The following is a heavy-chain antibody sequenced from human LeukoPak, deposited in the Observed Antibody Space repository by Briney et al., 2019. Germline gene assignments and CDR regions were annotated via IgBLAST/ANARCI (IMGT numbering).Heavy chain of an antibody. CDR1: GLTFDDYG. Sequence: PGGSLRLSCAASGLTFDDYGMSWVRQGPGKGLEWVSGINWNGGSTGYADSVKGRFTISRDNAKKSLYLQMNSLRAEDTALYYCARSSVSAYAFDIWGQGTMVTVSS. V-gene: IGHV3-20*04. J-gene: IGHJ3*02. CDR2: INWNGGST. CDR3: ARSSVSAYAFDI. D-gene: IGHD6-6*01.